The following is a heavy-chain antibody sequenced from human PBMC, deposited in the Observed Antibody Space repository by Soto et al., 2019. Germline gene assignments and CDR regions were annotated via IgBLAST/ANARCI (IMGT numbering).Heavy chain of an antibody. Sequence: SETLSLTCAVYVGSFSGYYWSWIRQPPGKGLEWIGEINHSGSTNYNPSLKSRVTISVDTSKNQFSLKLSSVTAADTAVYYCAGYSAITNWFDPWGQGTLVTVSS. CDR2: INHSGST. V-gene: IGHV4-34*01. D-gene: IGHD2-21*01. CDR3: AGYSAITNWFDP. J-gene: IGHJ5*02. CDR1: VGSFSGYY.